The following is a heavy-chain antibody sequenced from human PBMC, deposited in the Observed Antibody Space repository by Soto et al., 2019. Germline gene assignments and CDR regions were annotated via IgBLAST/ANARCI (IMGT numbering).Heavy chain of an antibody. J-gene: IGHJ4*02. CDR3: ARGVAGSGFDL. CDR2: TYYRSNWRH. CDR1: GDSVSSNTAA. Sequence: SQTLSLTCAISGDSVSSNTAAWNWIRSSPSRGLEWLGKTYYRSNWRHDYAVSVKSRITVNPDTSKNHFSLQLNSVTPDDTAVYYCARGVAGSGFDLWGQGTLVTVSS. V-gene: IGHV6-1*01. D-gene: IGHD6-19*01.